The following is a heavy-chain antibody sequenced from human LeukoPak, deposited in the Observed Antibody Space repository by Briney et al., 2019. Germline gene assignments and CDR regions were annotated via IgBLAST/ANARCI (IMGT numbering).Heavy chain of an antibody. Sequence: SVKVSCKASGGTFSSYALSWVRQAPGQGLEWMGRIIPILGIANYAQKFQGRVTITADKSTSTAYMELSSLRSEDTAVYYCAGGNYYDSSGYYPPYDAFDIWGQGTMVTVSS. V-gene: IGHV1-69*04. CDR2: IIPILGIA. D-gene: IGHD3-22*01. CDR1: GGTFSSYA. CDR3: AGGNYYDSSGYYPPYDAFDI. J-gene: IGHJ3*02.